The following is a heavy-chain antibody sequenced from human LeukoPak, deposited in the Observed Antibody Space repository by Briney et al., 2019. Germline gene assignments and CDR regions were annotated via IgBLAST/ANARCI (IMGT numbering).Heavy chain of an antibody. Sequence: PSETLSLTCTVSGASISTYYWSWIRQPPGKGLEWIGYIHHSGSTNYNPSLKSRVTLSVDTSTNQFSLRLTSVTAADTAVYYCARALRQQLVTGWFDPWGQGTLVTVSS. D-gene: IGHD6-13*01. CDR1: GASISTYY. V-gene: IGHV4-59*01. CDR3: ARALRQQLVTGWFDP. J-gene: IGHJ5*02. CDR2: IHHSGST.